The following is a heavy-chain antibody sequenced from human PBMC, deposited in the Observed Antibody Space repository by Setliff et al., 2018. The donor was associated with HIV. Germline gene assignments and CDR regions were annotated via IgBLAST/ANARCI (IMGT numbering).Heavy chain of an antibody. V-gene: IGHV3-48*01. D-gene: IGHD2-15*01. CDR2: ISHGGATK. CDR3: ARDATRGGDMDV. CDR1: GFPLYTYD. Sequence: PGGSLRLSCEASGFPLYTYDMNWVRQAPGKALEWISFISHGGATKYYADSVKGRFTISRDNAKNSLYLVMNDLRADDTATYYCARDATRGGDMDVWAKGTTVTVSS. J-gene: IGHJ6*03.